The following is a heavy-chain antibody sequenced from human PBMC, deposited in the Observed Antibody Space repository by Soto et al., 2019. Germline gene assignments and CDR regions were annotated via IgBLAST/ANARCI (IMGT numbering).Heavy chain of an antibody. D-gene: IGHD1-26*01. J-gene: IGHJ4*02. Sequence: EVQLLESGGGLVQPGGSLRLSCAASGFTFSFCAMNWVRQAPGKGLEWVSSTRGSGGDTYYADSVRGRFTISRDTSKNTLYLQLNSLRVEDTAVYYCVKGHSHSYYYFDYWGQGTLVTVSS. V-gene: IGHV3-23*01. CDR1: GFTFSFCA. CDR2: TRGSGGDT. CDR3: VKGHSHSYYYFDY.